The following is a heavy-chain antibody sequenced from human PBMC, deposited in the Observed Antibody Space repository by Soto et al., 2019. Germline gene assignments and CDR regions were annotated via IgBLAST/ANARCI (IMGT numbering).Heavy chain of an antibody. D-gene: IGHD3-10*01. Sequence: GGSLRLSCTASGFSFSTYAMYWARQAPGKGLEWVAIISYDGSNAQYADSVKGRFTVARDNSKNTLYLQMHSLTAEDTAVYYCARDGGGFGELLLNSYDAFDLWGQGKLVTVSS. J-gene: IGHJ3*01. V-gene: IGHV3-30*04. CDR1: GFSFSTYA. CDR2: ISYDGSNA. CDR3: ARDGGGFGELLLNSYDAFDL.